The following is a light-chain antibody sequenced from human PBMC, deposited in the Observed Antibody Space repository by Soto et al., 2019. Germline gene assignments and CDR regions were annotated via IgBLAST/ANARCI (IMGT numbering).Light chain of an antibody. J-gene: IGKJ1*01. Sequence: DIQMTQSPSTLSASVGDRVTITCRASQSISSWLAWYQQKPGKAPKLLIYKASSLESGVPSRFSGSGSGTEFTLTISSLQPEDWATYYCQQYNSYSWTFGQGTKVEIK. CDR2: KAS. V-gene: IGKV1-5*03. CDR1: QSISSW. CDR3: QQYNSYSWT.